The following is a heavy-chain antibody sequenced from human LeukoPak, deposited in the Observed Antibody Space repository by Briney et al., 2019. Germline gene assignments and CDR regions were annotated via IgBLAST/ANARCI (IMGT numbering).Heavy chain of an antibody. D-gene: IGHD2-2*02. CDR3: AKSSVSDYTGDFDY. Sequence: GGSLRLSCAASGFTVSSNYMSWVRQAPGKGLEWVSVIYSGGSTYYADSVKGRFTISRDNSKNTLYLQMNSLRAEDTAVYYCAKSSVSDYTGDFDYWGQGTLVTVSS. CDR1: GFTVSSNY. V-gene: IGHV3-66*01. J-gene: IGHJ4*02. CDR2: IYSGGST.